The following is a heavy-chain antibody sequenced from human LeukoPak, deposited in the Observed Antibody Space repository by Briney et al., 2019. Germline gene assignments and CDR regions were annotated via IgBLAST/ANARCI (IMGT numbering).Heavy chain of an antibody. D-gene: IGHD3-10*01. J-gene: IGHJ6*03. V-gene: IGHV3-48*01. CDR3: ARDVIMDV. CDR2: IRGCAGTM. Sequence: GGSLTLSCAASGFNFGTYRMNWARQAPETAREWISYIRGCAGTMYDASSVKGRFTISRDNAKTPLYLQLSSLRAEDTAVYYCARDVIMDVWGKGTTVTVSS. CDR1: GFNFGTYR.